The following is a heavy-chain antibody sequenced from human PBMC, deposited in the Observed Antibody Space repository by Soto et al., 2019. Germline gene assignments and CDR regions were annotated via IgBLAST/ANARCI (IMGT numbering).Heavy chain of an antibody. Sequence: SQTLALACAFYVGYFSVYYWSWIRQPPGNGLEWIGEINHSGSTNYNPSLKSRVTISVDTSKNQFSLKLSSVTAADTAVYYCAIGRRDGYNYFDYWGQGTLVTVSS. J-gene: IGHJ4*02. CDR2: INHSGST. D-gene: IGHD5-12*01. V-gene: IGHV4-34*01. CDR3: AIGRRDGYNYFDY. CDR1: VGYFSVYY.